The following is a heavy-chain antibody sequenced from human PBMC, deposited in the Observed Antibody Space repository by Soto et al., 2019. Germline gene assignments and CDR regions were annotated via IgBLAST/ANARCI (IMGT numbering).Heavy chain of an antibody. CDR3: AVSGDYYYGMDV. CDR1: GYTFSSYG. V-gene: IGHV3-33*01. Sequence: QVQLVESGGGVVQPGRSLRLSCAASGYTFSSYGMHWVRQAPGKGLEWVAVIWYDGSNKYYADSVKGRFTISRDNSKNTLYLQMNCLRAEDTAVYYCAVSGDYYYGMDVWGQGTTVTVSS. J-gene: IGHJ6*02. D-gene: IGHD7-27*01. CDR2: IWYDGSNK.